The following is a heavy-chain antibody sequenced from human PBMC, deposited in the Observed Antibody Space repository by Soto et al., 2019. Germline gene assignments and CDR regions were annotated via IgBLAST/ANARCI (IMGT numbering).Heavy chain of an antibody. D-gene: IGHD3-16*01. Sequence: QLQLQESGSGLVKPSQTLSLTCAVSGGSISSGGYSWSWIRQPPGKGLEWIGYIYHSGSTYYNPSLKGRFTITVDRSKNQFSLKLSSVAAADTAGYYWARGDLGGGGNFDLWGRGTLVTVSS. CDR2: IYHSGST. J-gene: IGHJ2*01. CDR3: ARGDLGGGGNFDL. V-gene: IGHV4-30-2*01. CDR1: GGSISSGGYS.